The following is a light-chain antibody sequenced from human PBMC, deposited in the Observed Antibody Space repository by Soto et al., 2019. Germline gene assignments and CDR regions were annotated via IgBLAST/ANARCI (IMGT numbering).Light chain of an antibody. Sequence: EIVLTQSPDTLSLSPGEGATLSCRASQSVSSNYLAWYQQKPGQAPRLLIYGASSRATGIPDRFSGSGSGTDFTLTISRLEPEDFAMYYCQQYGSSAPNTFGQGTRLVIE. V-gene: IGKV3-20*01. CDR2: GAS. J-gene: IGKJ5*01. CDR1: QSVSSNY. CDR3: QQYGSSAPNT.